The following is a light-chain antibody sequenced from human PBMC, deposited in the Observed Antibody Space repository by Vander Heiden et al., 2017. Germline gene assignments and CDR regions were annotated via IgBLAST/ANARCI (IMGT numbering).Light chain of an antibody. V-gene: IGKV2-28*01. CDR1: QSPLHSNGYNY. J-gene: IGKJ3*01. Sequence: DIVMTQSPLSLPVTPGEPASISCRSSQSPLHSNGYNYLDWYLQKPGQSPQLLIYLGSNRASGVPDRFSGSGSGTDFTLKISRVEAEDVGVYYCMQTLQTPLTFGSGTKVDIK. CDR3: MQTLQTPLT. CDR2: LGS.